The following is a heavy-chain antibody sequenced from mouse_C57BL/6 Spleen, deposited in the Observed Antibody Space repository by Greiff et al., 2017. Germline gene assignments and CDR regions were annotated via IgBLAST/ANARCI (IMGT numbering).Heavy chain of an antibody. CDR2: IFPGSGST. CDR1: GYTFTDYY. Sequence: VQLVESGPELVKPGASVKISCKASGYTFTDYYINWVKQRPGQGLEWIGWIFPGSGSTYYNEKFKGKATLTVDKSSSTAYMLLSSLTSEDSAVYFCAREAYYSNFYYFDYWGQGTTLTVSS. V-gene: IGHV1-75*01. D-gene: IGHD2-5*01. CDR3: AREAYYSNFYYFDY. J-gene: IGHJ2*01.